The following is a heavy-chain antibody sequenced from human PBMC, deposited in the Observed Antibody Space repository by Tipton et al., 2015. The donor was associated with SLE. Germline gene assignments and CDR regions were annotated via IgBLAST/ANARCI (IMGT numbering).Heavy chain of an antibody. D-gene: IGHD6-6*01. CDR2: INHSGST. Sequence: TLSLTCAVYGGSFSGYYWSWFRQPPGTGLEWIGGINHSGSTNYNPSLKSRVTISVDTSKNQFSLKLSSVTAADTAVYYCARPSMTARRGWFDPWGQGTLVTVSS. CDR1: GGSFSGYY. J-gene: IGHJ5*02. V-gene: IGHV4-34*01. CDR3: ARPSMTARRGWFDP.